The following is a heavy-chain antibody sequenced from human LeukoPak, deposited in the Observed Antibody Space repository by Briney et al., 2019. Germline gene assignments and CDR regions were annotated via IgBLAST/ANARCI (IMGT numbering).Heavy chain of an antibody. CDR1: GYTFTGYY. CDR3: ARDHSPYCSGGSCYSGYFDY. J-gene: IGHJ4*02. Sequence: ASVKVSCKASGYTFTGYYMHWVRQAPGQGLEWMGWINPNSGGTNYAQKFQGSVTMTRDTSISTAYMELSRLRSDDTAVYYCARDHSPYCSGGSCYSGYFDYWGQGTLVTVSS. CDR2: INPNSGGT. V-gene: IGHV1-2*02. D-gene: IGHD2-15*01.